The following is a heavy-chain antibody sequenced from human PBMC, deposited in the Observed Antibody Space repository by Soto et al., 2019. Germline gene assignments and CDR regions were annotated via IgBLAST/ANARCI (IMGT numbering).Heavy chain of an antibody. D-gene: IGHD3-10*01. CDR1: GGSVSSGSYY. CDR3: ARDIDPIGSGSYWLDP. V-gene: IGHV4-61*01. CDR2: IYYSGST. J-gene: IGHJ5*02. Sequence: PSETLSLTCTVSGGSVSSGSYYWSWIRQPPGKGLEWIGYIYYSGSTNYNPSLKSRVTMSVDTSKNQFSLKLSSVTAADTAVYYCARDIDPIGSGSYWLDPWGQGTPVSVSS.